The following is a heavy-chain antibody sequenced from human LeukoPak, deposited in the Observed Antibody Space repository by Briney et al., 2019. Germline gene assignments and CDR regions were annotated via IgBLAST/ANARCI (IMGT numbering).Heavy chain of an antibody. Sequence: GGSLRLSCAASGFTFSSYGMHWVRQAPGKGLEWVAVISYDGSNKYYADSVKGRFTISRDNSKNTLYLQMNSLRAEDTAVYYCAKDMEDNGDSGSYYFDYWGQGTLVTVSS. D-gene: IGHD4-17*01. CDR1: GFTFSSYG. CDR3: AKDMEDNGDSGSYYFDY. J-gene: IGHJ4*02. V-gene: IGHV3-30*18. CDR2: ISYDGSNK.